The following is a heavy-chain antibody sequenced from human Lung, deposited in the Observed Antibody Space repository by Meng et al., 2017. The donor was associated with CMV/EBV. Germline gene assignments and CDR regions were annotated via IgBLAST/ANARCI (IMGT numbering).Heavy chain of an antibody. CDR2: IWYDGSNK. V-gene: IGHV3-33*06. D-gene: IGHD2-2*01. CDR1: GFTFSSYG. J-gene: IGHJ6*02. Sequence: SCAASGFTFSSYGMHWVRQAPGKGLEWVAVIWYDGSNKYYADSVKGRFTISRDNSKNTLYLQMNSLRAEDTAVYYCAKAMICSSTSCYPGAYYYGMDVWXQGTTVTVSS. CDR3: AKAMICSSTSCYPGAYYYGMDV.